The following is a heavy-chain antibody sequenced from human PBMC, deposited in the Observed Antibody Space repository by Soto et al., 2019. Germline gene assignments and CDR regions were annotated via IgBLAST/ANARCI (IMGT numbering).Heavy chain of an antibody. D-gene: IGHD3-22*01. CDR1: GYSFSSYW. Sequence: PGESLKIYCKASGYSFSSYWIGWVRQIPGKGLEWMGIIFPDDSETRYSPSFQGKVSISVDKSITTAYLQWSSLKASDTAMYYCARRLYDTSGFRYFDFWGHLPLVPVSS. V-gene: IGHV5-51*01. J-gene: IGHJ4*01. CDR2: IFPDDSET. CDR3: ARRLYDTSGFRYFDF.